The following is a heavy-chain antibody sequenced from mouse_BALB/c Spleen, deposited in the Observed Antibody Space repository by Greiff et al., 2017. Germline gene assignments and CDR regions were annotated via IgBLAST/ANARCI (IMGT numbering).Heavy chain of an antibody. V-gene: IGHV5-17*02. CDR3: ARSCNIYIDD. J-gene: IGHJ2*01. Sequence: EVKLMESGGGLVQPGGSRTLSCAASGFTFSSFGMHWVRQAPEKGLEWVAYISSGSSTIYYADTVKGRFTISRDNPKNTLFLQMTSLRSEDTTMYYCARSCNIYIDDWGQGTTLKVSS. CDR2: ISSGSSTI. D-gene: IGHD2-1*01. CDR1: GFTFSSFG.